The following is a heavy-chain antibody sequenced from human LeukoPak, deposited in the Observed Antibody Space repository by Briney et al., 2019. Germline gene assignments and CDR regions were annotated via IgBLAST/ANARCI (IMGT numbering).Heavy chain of an antibody. CDR3: AREGGWDDFDY. J-gene: IGHJ4*02. CDR2: ISSSGNLI. D-gene: IGHD6-19*01. CDR1: GFTFSSYS. V-gene: IGHV3-48*04. Sequence: AGGSLILSRAASGFTFSSYSMNWVRQAPGKGLEWVSYISSSGNLIHYADSVKGRFTFSRDNARNSLYLQMNSLRADDTAIYYCAREGGWDDFDYWGQGTLVTVSS.